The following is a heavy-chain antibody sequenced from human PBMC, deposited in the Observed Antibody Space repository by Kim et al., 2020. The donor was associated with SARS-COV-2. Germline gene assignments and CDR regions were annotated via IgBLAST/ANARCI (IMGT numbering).Heavy chain of an antibody. J-gene: IGHJ4*02. CDR3: AGGGRYNWNSIDY. V-gene: IGHV4-34*01. D-gene: IGHD1-7*01. CDR1: GGSFSGYY. Sequence: SETLSLTCAVYGGSFSGYYWSWIRQPPGKGLEWIGEINHSGSTNYNPSLKSRVTISVDTSKNQFSLKLSSVTAADTAVYYCAGGGRYNWNSIDYWGQGTL. CDR2: INHSGST.